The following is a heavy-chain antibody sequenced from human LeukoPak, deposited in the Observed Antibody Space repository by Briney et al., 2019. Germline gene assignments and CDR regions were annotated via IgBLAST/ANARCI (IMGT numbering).Heavy chain of an antibody. CDR2: IYPGDSDT. Sequence: GESLKISCKGSGYSFSTYWIAWVRQMPGKGLEWMGIIYPGDSDTRYSPSFQGQVTISADKSISIAYLQWSSLKASDTAMYYCARHNLPGYAHTYFDYWGQGTLVTVSS. D-gene: IGHD2-2*01. J-gene: IGHJ4*02. V-gene: IGHV5-51*01. CDR3: ARHNLPGYAHTYFDY. CDR1: GYSFSTYW.